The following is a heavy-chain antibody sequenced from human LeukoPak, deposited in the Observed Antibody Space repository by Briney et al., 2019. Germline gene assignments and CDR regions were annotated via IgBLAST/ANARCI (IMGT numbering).Heavy chain of an antibody. V-gene: IGHV3-30*18. CDR3: AKWGGDI. D-gene: IGHD3-16*01. Sequence: GGSLRLSCAASGFTFSSYGMHWVRQTPGKGLEWVAVITYDGSNKYYADSVKGRFTISRDNSENTLYLQMNSLRTEDTAVYYCAKWGGDIWGQGTMVTVSS. CDR1: GFTFSSYG. CDR2: ITYDGSNK. J-gene: IGHJ3*02.